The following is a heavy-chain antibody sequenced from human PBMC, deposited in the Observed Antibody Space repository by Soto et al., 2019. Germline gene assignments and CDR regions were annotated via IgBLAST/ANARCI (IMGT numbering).Heavy chain of an antibody. CDR1: GYSFTSYW. D-gene: IGHD5-12*01. J-gene: IGHJ6*02. CDR3: ARQIHLIAVRGLRDGYRHYYYYGMGV. Sequence: PGESLKISCKGSGYSFTSYWIGWVRQMPGKGLEWMGIIYPGDSDTRYSPSFQGQVTISADKSISTAYLQWSSLKASDTAMYYCARQIHLIAVRGLRDGYRHYYYYGMGVWGQGTTVTVSS. CDR2: IYPGDSDT. V-gene: IGHV5-51*01.